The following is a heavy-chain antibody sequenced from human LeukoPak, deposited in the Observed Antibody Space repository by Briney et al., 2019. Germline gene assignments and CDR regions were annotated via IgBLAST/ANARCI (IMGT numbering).Heavy chain of an antibody. CDR1: GSALSRTW. Sequence: GGSLRLSCAASGSALSRTWIHWVRHAPGKGLVWVSHIDNDAGTTTYADSVRGRFTISRDNAKNTVSLQMNSLRAEDTAVYYCASDGAYALAVWGQGTTVTVSS. D-gene: IGHD1-26*01. V-gene: IGHV3-74*01. J-gene: IGHJ6*02. CDR3: ASDGAYALAV. CDR2: IDNDAGTT.